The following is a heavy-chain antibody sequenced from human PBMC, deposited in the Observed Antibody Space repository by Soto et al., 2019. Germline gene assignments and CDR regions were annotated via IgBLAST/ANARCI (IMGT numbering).Heavy chain of an antibody. Sequence: PGGSLRLSCAASGFTFSSYAMSWVRQAPGKGLEWIAAISGSGGSTYYADSVKGRSTISRDNSNNTLYLQMNSMRAEATAEYYCAKDLFYSSSWYRYNYSSIEVWGQGTTVNVPS. D-gene: IGHD6-13*01. V-gene: IGHV3-23*01. CDR1: GFTFSSYA. J-gene: IGHJ6*02. CDR3: AKDLFYSSSWYRYNYSSIEV. CDR2: ISGSGGST.